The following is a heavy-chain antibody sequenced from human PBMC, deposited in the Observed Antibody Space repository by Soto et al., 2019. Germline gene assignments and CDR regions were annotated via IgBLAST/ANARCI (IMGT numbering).Heavy chain of an antibody. Sequence: GGSLRLSCAASGFTFNSYTINWVRQAPGKRLEWLSSISSSGYIFSTDSVRGRFTISRDNAKNSVYLQINSLRAEETAVYFCARDCSGGSCYHGLDVWGQGTTVTVSS. D-gene: IGHD2-15*01. J-gene: IGHJ6*02. CDR3: ARDCSGGSCYHGLDV. CDR1: GFTFNSYT. V-gene: IGHV3-21*01. CDR2: ISSSGYI.